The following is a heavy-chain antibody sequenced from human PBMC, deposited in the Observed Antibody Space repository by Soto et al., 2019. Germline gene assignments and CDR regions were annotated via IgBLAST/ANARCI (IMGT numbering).Heavy chain of an antibody. D-gene: IGHD3-22*01. J-gene: IGHJ4*02. CDR1: GFIFSDYY. CDR3: ARGLTRYYDSSGYLDY. Sequence: PGGSLRLSCAASGFIFSDYYMSWIRQAPGKGLEWVSSISSSSSYIYYADSVKGRFTISRDNAKNSLYLQMNSLRAEDTAVYYCARGLTRYYDSSGYLDYWSQGTLVTVSS. CDR2: ISSSSSYI. V-gene: IGHV3-11*06.